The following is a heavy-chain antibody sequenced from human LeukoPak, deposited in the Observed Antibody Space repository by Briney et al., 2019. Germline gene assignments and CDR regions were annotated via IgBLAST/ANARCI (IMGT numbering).Heavy chain of an antibody. CDR1: GFTFSSYA. D-gene: IGHD1-26*01. J-gene: IGHJ3*02. V-gene: IGHV3-30-3*02. CDR2: ISYDGSNN. CDR3: AKNTGRVEWELREADAFDI. Sequence: GGSLRLSCAASGFTFSSYAMHWVRQAPGKGLEWVAVISYDGSNNYYADSVKGRFTISRDNSKNTLYLQMNSLRAEDTAVYYCAKNTGRVEWELREADAFDIWGQGTMVTVSS.